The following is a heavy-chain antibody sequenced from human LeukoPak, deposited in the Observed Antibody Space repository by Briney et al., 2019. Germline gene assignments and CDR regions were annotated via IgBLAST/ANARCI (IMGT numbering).Heavy chain of an antibody. CDR1: GFTFSSYG. J-gene: IGHJ5*02. D-gene: IGHD6-13*01. V-gene: IGHV3-30*03. CDR2: ISYDGSNK. Sequence: PGGSLRLSCAASGFTFSSYGMHWVRQAPGKGLEWVAVISYDGSNKYYADSVKGRFTISRDNSKNTLYLQMGSLRAEDMAVYYCARVRVTAGSYLDTWGQGTLVTVSS. CDR3: ARVRVTAGSYLDT.